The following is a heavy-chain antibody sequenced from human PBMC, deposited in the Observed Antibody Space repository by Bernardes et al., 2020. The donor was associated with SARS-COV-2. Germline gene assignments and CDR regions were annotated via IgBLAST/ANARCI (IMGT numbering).Heavy chain of an antibody. J-gene: IGHJ4*02. V-gene: IGHV3-21*01. Sequence: GGSLRLSCAASRFTFSTYSMNWVRQAPGKGLEWVASFSSGGSYIYYADSVKGRFTISRDNAKNSLDLQMNSLRAEDTAVYYCARDTGDYDFWTGYGYFDSWGQGTLVTVSP. CDR1: RFTFSTYS. CDR2: FSSGGSYI. D-gene: IGHD3-3*01. CDR3: ARDTGDYDFWTGYGYFDS.